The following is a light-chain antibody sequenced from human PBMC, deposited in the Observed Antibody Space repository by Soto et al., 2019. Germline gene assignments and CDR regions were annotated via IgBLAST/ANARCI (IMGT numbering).Light chain of an antibody. CDR2: DNN. CDR1: SSDVGDYNY. Sequence: QSVLTQPASVSGSPGQSITISCTGTSSDVGDYNYISWYQQLPGTAPKLLIYDNNKRPSGIPGRFSGSKSGTSATLGITGLQTGDEADYYCGTWDSSLSAGVFGGGTKLTVL. V-gene: IGLV1-51*01. CDR3: GTWDSSLSAGV. J-gene: IGLJ3*02.